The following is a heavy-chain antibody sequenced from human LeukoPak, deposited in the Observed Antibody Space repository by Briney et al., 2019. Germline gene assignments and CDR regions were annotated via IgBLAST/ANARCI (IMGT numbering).Heavy chain of an antibody. Sequence: SETLSLTCAVYGGSFSGYYWSWIRQPPGKGLEWIGYLHYSGSTNYNPSLKSRVTISVATSKNQFSLKLSSVTAADTAVYYCARTTEGGYTYGYFYYYYMDVWGKGTTVTISS. D-gene: IGHD5-18*01. CDR2: LHYSGST. V-gene: IGHV4-59*01. CDR3: ARTTEGGYTYGYFYYYYMDV. J-gene: IGHJ6*03. CDR1: GGSFSGYY.